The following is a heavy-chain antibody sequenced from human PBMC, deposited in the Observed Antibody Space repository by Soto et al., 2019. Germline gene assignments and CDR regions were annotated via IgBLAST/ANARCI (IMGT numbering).Heavy chain of an antibody. CDR2: ISYDSSNK. CDR1: GFTFSYG. CDR3: AKLVIGYCSGNTCDDY. V-gene: IGHV3-30*18. Sequence: VLLLESGGGLIQPGGSLRLSCAASGFTFSYGIHWLRQAPGKGLEWVAYISYDSSNKFYGDSVKGRFTISRDNSKNTQCLQMNSLRAEDTAVYYCAKLVIGYCSGNTCDDYWGQGTLVAVSS. J-gene: IGHJ4*02. D-gene: IGHD2-15*01.